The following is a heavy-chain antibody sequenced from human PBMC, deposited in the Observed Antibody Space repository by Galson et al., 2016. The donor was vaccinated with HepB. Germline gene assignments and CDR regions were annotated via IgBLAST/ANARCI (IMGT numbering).Heavy chain of an antibody. J-gene: IGHJ6*02. CDR1: GASISGYY. V-gene: IGHV4-59*01. D-gene: IGHD6-19*01. Sequence: ETLSLTCTVSGASISGYYLSWIRQPPGKGLEWIGYIYYSGRTNYNPSLKSRVTISVDTSKNQFSLKRSSVTAADTAVYYCARDDSGGWYGFHYGMDVWGQGTTVTVSS. CDR2: IYYSGRT. CDR3: ARDDSGGWYGFHYGMDV.